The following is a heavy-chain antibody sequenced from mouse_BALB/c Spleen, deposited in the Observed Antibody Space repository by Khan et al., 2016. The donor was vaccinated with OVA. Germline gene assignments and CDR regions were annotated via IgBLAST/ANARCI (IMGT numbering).Heavy chain of an antibody. Sequence: QMQLKESGAELVRPGVSVKISCKGSGYTFTDFAMHWVKQSHAKSLEWIGVLSTYYGAADYSQKFKDKATLTVDRSSSTAYMELASLTFEDSAMYYCARGGKFAYWGQGTLVTVSA. V-gene: IGHV1S137*01. J-gene: IGHJ3*01. CDR2: LSTYYGAA. CDR1: GYTFTDFA. CDR3: ARGGKFAY. D-gene: IGHD1-1*02.